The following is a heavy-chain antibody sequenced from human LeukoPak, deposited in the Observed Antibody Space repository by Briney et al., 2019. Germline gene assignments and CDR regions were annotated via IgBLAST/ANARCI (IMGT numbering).Heavy chain of an antibody. CDR3: ARDSSSSDSFDY. V-gene: IGHV3-21*01. CDR2: ISSSSSYI. D-gene: IGHD6-6*01. CDR1: GFTFSSYS. Sequence: GGSLRLSCAASGFTFSSYSMNWVRQAPGKGLEWVSSISSSSSYIYYADSVKGRFTISRDNAKNSLYLQMNSLRVEDTAVYYCARDSSSSDSFDYWGQGTLVTVSS. J-gene: IGHJ4*02.